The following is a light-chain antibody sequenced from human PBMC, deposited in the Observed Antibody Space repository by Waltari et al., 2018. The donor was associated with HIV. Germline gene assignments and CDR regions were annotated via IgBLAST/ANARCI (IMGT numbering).Light chain of an antibody. CDR2: EVN. CDR3: SSHAGSNLFVV. CDR1: SSDVEGYNS. V-gene: IGLV2-8*01. J-gene: IGLJ2*01. Sequence: QSALTQPPSASGSPGQSVPLSCTGTSSDVEGYNSVSWYQQLPGKAPKLMIFEVNKRPSGVPDRFSGSQSGNTASLTVSGLQPEDEADYYCSSHAGSNLFVVFGGGTKLTVL.